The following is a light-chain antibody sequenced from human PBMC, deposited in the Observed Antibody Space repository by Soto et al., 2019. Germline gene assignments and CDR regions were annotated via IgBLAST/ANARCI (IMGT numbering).Light chain of an antibody. CDR3: TSYSRYRVLV. CDR2: EVS. J-gene: IGLJ3*02. V-gene: IGLV2-14*01. CDR1: SSEIGGYKY. Sequence: QSALTQPASVSGSLGQSITISCTGTSSEIGGYKYVSWYQQHPGKAPKLIIFEVSNRPSGVSDRFSGSNSGNTASLTISGLQAEDEADYYCTSYSRYRVLVFGGGTKLTVL.